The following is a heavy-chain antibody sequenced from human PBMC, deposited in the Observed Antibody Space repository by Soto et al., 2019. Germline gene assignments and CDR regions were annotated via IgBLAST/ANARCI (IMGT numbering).Heavy chain of an antibody. CDR2: VNPSGST. CDR3: ARTITMGLDV. J-gene: IGHJ6*04. V-gene: IGHV4-34*01. D-gene: IGHD3-10*01. CDR1: GGSLSGYY. Sequence: SETLSLTCSIYGGSLSGYYWTWIRQPPGKGLEWIGEVNPSGSTNCNPSLKSRITISVDTSKNQFSLKLSSVTAADTAVYYCARTITMGLDVWGGGTTVTVSS.